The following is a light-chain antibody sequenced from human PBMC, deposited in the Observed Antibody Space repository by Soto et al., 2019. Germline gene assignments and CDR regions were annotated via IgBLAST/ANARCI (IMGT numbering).Light chain of an antibody. V-gene: IGKV3-11*01. CDR2: DAS. CDR3: QQRGNWWT. Sequence: EIVMTQSPATLSVSPGERATLSCRASQSIGSNLAWYQQKPGQSPRLLIYDASNRASGIPARFTGSGSGTDFTLTISSVEPEDSAVYYCQQRGNWWTFGQGTKVDIK. J-gene: IGKJ1*01. CDR1: QSIGSN.